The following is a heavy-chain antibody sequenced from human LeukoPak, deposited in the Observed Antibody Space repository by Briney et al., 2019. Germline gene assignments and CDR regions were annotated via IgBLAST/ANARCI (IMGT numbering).Heavy chain of an antibody. CDR2: INSDGSST. J-gene: IGHJ6*02. CDR3: ARILRIARDYYGMDV. V-gene: IGHV3-74*01. Sequence: GGSLRLSCAASGFTFSSYWMHWVRQAPGKGLVWVSRINSDGSSTSYADSVKGRFTIPRDNAKNTLYLQMNSLRAEDTAVYYCARILRIARDYYGMDVWGQGTTVTVSS. D-gene: IGHD6-13*01. CDR1: GFTFSSYW.